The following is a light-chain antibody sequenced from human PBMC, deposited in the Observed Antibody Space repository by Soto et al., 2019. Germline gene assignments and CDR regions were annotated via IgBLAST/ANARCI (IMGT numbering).Light chain of an antibody. J-gene: IGKJ3*01. V-gene: IGKV3-15*01. CDR1: QSVGRS. Sequence: VMTQSPATLSVSPGEGATLSCRASQSVGRSLAWYQQKPGQAPRLLIFDSSTRAIGIPAKFRGSGSVTEFALNISGPESEDFAMCYCQPYDASPFTFGPGTPVDI. CDR2: DSS. CDR3: QPYDASPFT.